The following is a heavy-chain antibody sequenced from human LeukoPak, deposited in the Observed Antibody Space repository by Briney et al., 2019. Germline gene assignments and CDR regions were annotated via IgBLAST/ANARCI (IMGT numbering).Heavy chain of an antibody. Sequence: GGSLRLSCATSGFNFWNFVVNWVRQAPGKGLEWVSAISGKGDEAYYRDSVKGRFTSSKDSGDDTVYLEMNNLTVADTAVYYCAKTQNWNYISYYYYYMDVWGKGTAVTVSS. CDR2: ISGKGDEA. V-gene: IGHV3-23*01. D-gene: IGHD1-7*01. CDR1: GFNFWNFV. CDR3: AKTQNWNYISYYYYYMDV. J-gene: IGHJ6*03.